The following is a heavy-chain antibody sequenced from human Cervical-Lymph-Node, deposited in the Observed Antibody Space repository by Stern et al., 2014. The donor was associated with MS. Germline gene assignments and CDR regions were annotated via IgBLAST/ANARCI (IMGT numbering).Heavy chain of an antibody. J-gene: IGHJ4*02. CDR1: GYTFSNYW. Sequence: VQLVQSGAEVKKPGASLKISCQGSGYTFSNYWIVWVRQMPGKGLEWMGIIYPGDSDTRYSPSFQGQVTISADKSVNTAYLQWSSLKASDTAMYYCARRDSSGFYYFDSWGQGTLVTVSS. V-gene: IGHV5-51*01. CDR2: IYPGDSDT. CDR3: ARRDSSGFYYFDS. D-gene: IGHD3-22*01.